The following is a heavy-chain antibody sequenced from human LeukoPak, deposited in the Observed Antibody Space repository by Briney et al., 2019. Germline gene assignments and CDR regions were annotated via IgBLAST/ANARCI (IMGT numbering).Heavy chain of an antibody. CDR1: GFSFSSYA. V-gene: IGHV3-23*01. D-gene: IGHD3-22*01. Sequence: GGSLRLSCAASGFSFSSYAMSWVRQAPGKGLEWVSGVESGAMTHYADPVKGRFTISRDNSKNTVFLQMNSLRVEDTAVYYCAYGWLLTWGQGTLVTVSS. CDR2: VESGAMT. J-gene: IGHJ5*02. CDR3: AYGWLLT.